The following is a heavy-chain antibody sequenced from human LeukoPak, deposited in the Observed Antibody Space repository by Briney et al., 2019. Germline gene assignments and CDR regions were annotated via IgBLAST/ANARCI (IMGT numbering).Heavy chain of an antibody. CDR3: ARGETDSTYYFDY. J-gene: IGHJ4*02. D-gene: IGHD2/OR15-2a*01. CDR2: ISSSSSYI. CDR1: GFTFSSYS. Sequence: PGGSLRLSCAASGFTFSSYSMNWVRQAPGKGLEWVSSISSSSSYIYYADSVKGRFTISRDNAKNSLYLQMNSLRAEDTAVYYCARGETDSTYYFDYWGQGTLVTVSS. V-gene: IGHV3-21*01.